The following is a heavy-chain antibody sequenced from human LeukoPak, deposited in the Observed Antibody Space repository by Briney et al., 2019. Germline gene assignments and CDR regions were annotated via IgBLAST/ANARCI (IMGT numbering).Heavy chain of an antibody. D-gene: IGHD3-16*01. V-gene: IGHV4-59*01. CDR3: ASSGFRTWGIGDY. J-gene: IGHJ4*02. Sequence: SETLSLTCTVSGGSISSYYWSWIRQPPGKGLEWIGYIYYSGSTNYNPSLKSRVTISVDTSKNQFSLKLSSVTAADTAVYYCASSGFRTWGIGDYWGQGTLVTVSS. CDR1: GGSISSYY. CDR2: IYYSGST.